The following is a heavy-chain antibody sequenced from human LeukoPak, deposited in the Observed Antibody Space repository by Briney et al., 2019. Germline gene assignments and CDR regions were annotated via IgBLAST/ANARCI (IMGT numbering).Heavy chain of an antibody. CDR3: SIRSEFGVVYYMDV. V-gene: IGHV3-48*01. CDR1: GFTFSSYS. CDR2: ISGGSGTI. Sequence: GGSLRLSCAASGFTFSSYSMNWVRQAPGKGLEWVSYISGGSGTIYYADSLKGRFTISRDNSKNSLYFEMKSLRVEDPAMYYCSIRSEFGVVYYMDVWGKGTTVTVSS. D-gene: IGHD3-16*01. J-gene: IGHJ6*03.